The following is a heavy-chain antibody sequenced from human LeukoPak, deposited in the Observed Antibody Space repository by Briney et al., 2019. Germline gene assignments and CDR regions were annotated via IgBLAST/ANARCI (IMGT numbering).Heavy chain of an antibody. V-gene: IGHV1-69*01. J-gene: IGHJ4*02. D-gene: IGHD2-15*01. CDR1: GGTFSSYA. Sequence: SVKVSCKASGGTFSSYAISWVRQAPGQGLEWMGGIIPIFGTANYAQKFQGRVTITADESTSTAYVELSSLRSEDTAVYYCARYCSGGSCYLGNVFDYWGQGTLVTVSS. CDR2: IIPIFGTA. CDR3: ARYCSGGSCYLGNVFDY.